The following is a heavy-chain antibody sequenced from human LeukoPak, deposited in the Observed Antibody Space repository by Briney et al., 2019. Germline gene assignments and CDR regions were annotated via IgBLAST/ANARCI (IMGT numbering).Heavy chain of an antibody. Sequence: GRSLRLSCAASGFTFSSYAMSWVRQAPGKGLEWVSAITDNGGSIFYADSVKGRFTISRDNSKNTLYLQLNGLRAEDTALYYCAKEAAVAGIGYFDYWGQGTLVTVSS. CDR2: ITDNGGSI. V-gene: IGHV3-23*01. CDR3: AKEAAVAGIGYFDY. J-gene: IGHJ4*02. CDR1: GFTFSSYA. D-gene: IGHD6-19*01.